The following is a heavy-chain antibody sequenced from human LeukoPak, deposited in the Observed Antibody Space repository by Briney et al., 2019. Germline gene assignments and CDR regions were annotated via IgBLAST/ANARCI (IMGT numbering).Heavy chain of an antibody. Sequence: SETLSLTCTVSGGSISSYYWSWIRQPAGKGLEWIGRIYTSGSTNYNPSLKSRVTMSVDTSKNQFSLKLSSVTAADTAVYYCARGGYYYDSSGYINWFDPWGQGTLVTVSS. J-gene: IGHJ5*02. CDR1: GGSISSYY. D-gene: IGHD3-22*01. V-gene: IGHV4-4*07. CDR2: IYTSGST. CDR3: ARGGYYYDSSGYINWFDP.